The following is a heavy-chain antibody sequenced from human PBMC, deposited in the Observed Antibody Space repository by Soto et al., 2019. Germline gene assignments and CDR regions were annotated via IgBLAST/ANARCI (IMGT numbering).Heavy chain of an antibody. CDR1: GFTFSSYA. V-gene: IGHV3-23*01. D-gene: IGHD3-22*01. CDR3: ARDRSYYASSGSYSPPY. CDR2: ISGSAATT. J-gene: IGHJ4*02. Sequence: EVQLLESGGGLVQPGGSLRLSCAASGFTFSSYAMNWVRQAPGKGLEWVSAISGSAATTHFADSVKGRFTISRDNSQNTRYLQMNSLRAEDTAVYYCARDRSYYASSGSYSPPYWGQGTLVTVSS.